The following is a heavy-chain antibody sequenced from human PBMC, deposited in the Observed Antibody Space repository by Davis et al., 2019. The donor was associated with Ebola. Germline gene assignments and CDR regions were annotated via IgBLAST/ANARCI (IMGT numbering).Heavy chain of an antibody. CDR2: INHSGST. Sequence: MPSETLSLTCAAYGGSFSGYYWSWIRQPPGKGLEWIGEINHSGSTNYNPSLKSRVTISVDKSKNQFSLKLSSVTAADTAVYYCARGGQLVPFDYWGQGTLVTVSS. CDR3: ARGGQLVPFDY. CDR1: GGSFSGYY. J-gene: IGHJ4*02. V-gene: IGHV4-34*01. D-gene: IGHD6-6*01.